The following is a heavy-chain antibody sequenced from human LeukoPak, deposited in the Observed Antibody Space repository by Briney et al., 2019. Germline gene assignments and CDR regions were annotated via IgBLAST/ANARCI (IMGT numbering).Heavy chain of an antibody. D-gene: IGHD5-18*01. Sequence: GGSLRLSCEASGFTFGSFAMYWVRQAPGKGLDWIAGIFGSGGSPHYADSVKGRFTISRDNSKNTVYLQINSLRAEDTAAYYCGKTTAGYSSGQKPAWPVDYWGQGTLVTVSS. V-gene: IGHV3-23*01. CDR3: GKTTAGYSSGQKPAWPVDY. CDR2: IFGSGGSP. J-gene: IGHJ4*02. CDR1: GFTFGSFA.